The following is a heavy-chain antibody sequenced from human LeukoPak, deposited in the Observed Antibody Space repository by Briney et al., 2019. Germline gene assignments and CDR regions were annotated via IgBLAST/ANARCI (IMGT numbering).Heavy chain of an antibody. Sequence: KTSETLSLTCTVSGGSISSSSYYWGWIRQPPGKGLEWIGSIYYSGSTYYNPSLKSRVTISVDTSKNQFSLKLSSVTAADTAVYYRVRRCGGTCYSPSAFDIWGQGTMVTVSS. CDR3: VRRCGGTCYSPSAFDI. V-gene: IGHV4-39*01. D-gene: IGHD2-15*01. CDR2: IYYSGST. J-gene: IGHJ3*02. CDR1: GGSISSSSYY.